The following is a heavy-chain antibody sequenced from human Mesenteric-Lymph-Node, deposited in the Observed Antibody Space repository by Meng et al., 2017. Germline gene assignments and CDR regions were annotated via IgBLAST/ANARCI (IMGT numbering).Heavy chain of an antibody. CDR2: MHYSGTT. V-gene: IGHV4-39*01. CDR3: ARRGSSWYFDS. Sequence: QRQRQGSGPGLVKPSWTLSLTCTVSGGSISSSSYYWGWIRQPPGKGLEWIGNMHYSGTTYYNPSLKSRITISVDTSKNQFSLKLSSVTAAGTAVYHCARRGSSWYFDSWGQGALVTVSS. J-gene: IGHJ4*02. D-gene: IGHD6-13*01. CDR1: GGSISSSSYY.